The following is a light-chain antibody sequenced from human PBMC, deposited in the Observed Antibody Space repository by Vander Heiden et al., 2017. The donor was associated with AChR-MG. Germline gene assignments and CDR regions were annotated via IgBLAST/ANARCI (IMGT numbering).Light chain of an antibody. CDR2: DVS. CDR3: SSYTSATTLL. CDR1: SRDLDDYTY. Sequence: QTDLTQPASVSGPPGQSITISCTATSRDLDDYTYVSGYQLLPANTPPLMIFDVSNQPAGVSNRFSGSKSGTTASLTISGLQAEDEAHYYCSSYTSATTLLFGGGTNLTVL. J-gene: IGLJ2*01. V-gene: IGLV2-14*01.